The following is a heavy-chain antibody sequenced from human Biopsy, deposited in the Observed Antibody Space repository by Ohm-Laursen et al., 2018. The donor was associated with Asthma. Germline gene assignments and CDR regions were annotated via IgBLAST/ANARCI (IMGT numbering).Heavy chain of an antibody. CDR3: ARGLDYSGRPGFDY. CDR1: GFTFSSYG. CDR2: MSYDGSIK. V-gene: IGHV3-33*05. J-gene: IGHJ4*02. Sequence: SSLRLSCAASGFTFSSYGMDWVRQAPGKGLEWVALMSYDGSIKDYADSVKGRFTISRDNSMNTLYLHMNSLRVEDTAVYYCARGLDYSGRPGFDYWGQGTLVTVSS. D-gene: IGHD3-10*01.